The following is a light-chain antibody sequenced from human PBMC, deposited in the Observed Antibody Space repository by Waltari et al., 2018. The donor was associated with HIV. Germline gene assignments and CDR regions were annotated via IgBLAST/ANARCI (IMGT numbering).Light chain of an antibody. CDR1: EKRAAY. J-gene: IGKJ5*01. CDR3: HMGFF. Sequence: QMTQSPSSLSASLGGRVSISCLATEKRAAYLNWYQYRAGGTPTLLIYNTSQRQPGVSARFTGSGSGTHFTLTIDNVRREDSANYSCHMGFFFGQGTRLDI. V-gene: IGKV1-39*01. CDR2: NTS.